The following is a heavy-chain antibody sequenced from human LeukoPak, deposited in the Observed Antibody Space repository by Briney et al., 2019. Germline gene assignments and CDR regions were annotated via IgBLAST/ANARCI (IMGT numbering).Heavy chain of an antibody. CDR1: GGSISSGGYY. V-gene: IGHV4-31*03. J-gene: IGHJ6*02. CDR3: ARARVVVAATYLDYYGMDV. D-gene: IGHD2-15*01. Sequence: SETLSLTCTVSGGSISSGGYYWSWIRQHPGKGLEWIGYIYYSGSTNYNPSLKSRVTISVDTSKNQFSLKLSSVTAADTAVYYCARARVVVAATYLDYYGMDVWGQGTTVTVSS. CDR2: IYYSGST.